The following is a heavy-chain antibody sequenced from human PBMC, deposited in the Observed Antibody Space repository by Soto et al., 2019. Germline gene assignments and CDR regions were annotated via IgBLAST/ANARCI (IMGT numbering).Heavy chain of an antibody. V-gene: IGHV3-23*01. J-gene: IGHJ6*02. CDR2: ISGSGGST. CDR3: AKPPPSAAPGQAYYGMDV. Sequence: EVQLLESGGGLVQPGGSLRLSCAASGFTFSSYAMTWVRQAPGKGLEWVSTISGSGGSTYYADSVKGRFTISRDNSKNTLYLQLNSLRAEDSAVYYCAKPPPSAAPGQAYYGMDVWGQGTTVTVAS. CDR1: GFTFSSYA. D-gene: IGHD6-13*01.